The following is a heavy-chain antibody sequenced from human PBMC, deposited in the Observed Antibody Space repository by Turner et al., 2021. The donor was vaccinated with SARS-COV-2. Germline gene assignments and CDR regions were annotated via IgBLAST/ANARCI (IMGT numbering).Heavy chain of an antibody. D-gene: IGHD6-19*01. CDR1: GFTFSRYA. J-gene: IGHJ4*02. Sequence: EVQLLESGGGLVQRGGSLRLYCAGSGFTFSRYAMSWVRQAPGKGLEWVSAISGSGGSKYYADSVKGRFTISRDNSKNTLYLQMNSLRAEDTAVYYCASPVIAVAGTTFDYWGQGTLVTVSS. V-gene: IGHV3-23*01. CDR3: ASPVIAVAGTTFDY. CDR2: ISGSGGSK.